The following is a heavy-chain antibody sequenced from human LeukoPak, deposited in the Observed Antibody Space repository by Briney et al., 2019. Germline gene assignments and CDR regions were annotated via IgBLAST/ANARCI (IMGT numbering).Heavy chain of an antibody. Sequence: MTSETLSLTCAVYGGSFSGYYWSWIRQPPGKGLEWIGEINHSGSTNYNPSLKSRVTISVDTSKNQFSLKLSSVTAADTAVYYCARDPKDYYDSSGYWRAYYFDYWGQGTLVTVSS. CDR1: GGSFSGYY. V-gene: IGHV4-34*01. J-gene: IGHJ4*02. CDR2: INHSGST. CDR3: ARDPKDYYDSSGYWRAYYFDY. D-gene: IGHD3-22*01.